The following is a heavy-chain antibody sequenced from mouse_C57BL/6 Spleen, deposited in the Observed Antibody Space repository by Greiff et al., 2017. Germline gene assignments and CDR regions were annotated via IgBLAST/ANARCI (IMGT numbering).Heavy chain of an antibody. CDR3: ARDGGGYAMDY. Sequence: EVKLVESGGGLVKPGGSLKLSCAASGFTFSSYAMSWVRQTPEKRLEWVATISDGGSYTYYPDNVKGRFTISRDNAKNNLYMQMSHLKSEDTAMYYFARDGGGYAMDYWGQGTSVTVAS. V-gene: IGHV5-4*01. CDR1: GFTFSSYA. CDR2: ISDGGSYT. J-gene: IGHJ4*01.